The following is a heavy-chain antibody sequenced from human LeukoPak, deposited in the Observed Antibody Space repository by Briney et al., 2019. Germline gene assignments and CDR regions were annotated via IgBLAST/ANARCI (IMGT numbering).Heavy chain of an antibody. Sequence: PGGSLRLPCAASGLTVSSNCMSWVRQAPGKGLEWVSFICSGGDTYYADSVKGRFTISRDNSKNTLYLQMNSLKTEDTALYYCARQMATILDGILDYWGQGTLVTVSS. CDR3: ARQMATILDGILDY. J-gene: IGHJ4*02. CDR1: GLTVSSNC. V-gene: IGHV3-53*05. D-gene: IGHD5-24*01. CDR2: ICSGGDT.